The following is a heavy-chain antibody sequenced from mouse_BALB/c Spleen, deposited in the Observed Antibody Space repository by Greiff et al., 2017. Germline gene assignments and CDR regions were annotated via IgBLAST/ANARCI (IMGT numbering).Heavy chain of an antibody. Sequence: VQLQQSGPELVQPGASVKMSCTASGYTFTDYVISWVKQSTGQGLEWIGEIYPGSGSTYYNEKFKGKATLTADKSTNTAYMQLSSLTSEDAAVYFCSRRGNWDGPDYWGQGTTLTVSS. CDR3: SRRGNWDGPDY. CDR2: IYPGSGST. CDR1: GYTFTDYV. D-gene: IGHD4-1*01. V-gene: IGHV1-77*01. J-gene: IGHJ2*01.